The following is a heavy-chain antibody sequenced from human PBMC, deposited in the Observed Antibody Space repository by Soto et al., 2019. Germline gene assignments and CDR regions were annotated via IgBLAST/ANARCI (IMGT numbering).Heavy chain of an antibody. V-gene: IGHV3-48*03. D-gene: IGHD3-3*01. CDR3: ARDLLHYDFWSGYSAYFYYEMDV. CDR2: ISDSGRTI. Sequence: GGSLRLSCSASGFTFSSYEMNWVRQAPGKGLEWVSYISDSGRTIYYADSVKGRFTVSRDDAQNSVYLQMDSLRAEDTAVYYCARDLLHYDFWSGYSAYFYYEMDVWGPGTTVTVSS. J-gene: IGHJ6*02. CDR1: GFTFSSYE.